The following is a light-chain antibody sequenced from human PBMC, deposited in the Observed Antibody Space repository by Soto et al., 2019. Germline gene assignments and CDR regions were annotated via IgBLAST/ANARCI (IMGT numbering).Light chain of an antibody. Sequence: DIQMTQSPSSLSASVGDRVTITCRASQSISSYLNWYQQKPGKAPKLLIYAASSLQSGVPSRFSGSGSGTYFTLTISSLQPEDFGTYYCQQSYCTRWTFGQGTKVEIK. CDR1: QSISSY. CDR2: AAS. J-gene: IGKJ1*01. V-gene: IGKV1-39*01. CDR3: QQSYCTRWT.